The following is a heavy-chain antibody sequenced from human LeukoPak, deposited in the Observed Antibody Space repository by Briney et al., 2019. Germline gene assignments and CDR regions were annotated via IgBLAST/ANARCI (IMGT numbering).Heavy chain of an antibody. J-gene: IGHJ4*02. CDR2: IYYSGST. V-gene: IGHV4-39*07. CDR1: GGSISSSSYY. Sequence: GSLRLSCTVSGGSISSSSYYWGWIRQPPGKGLEWIGSIYYSGSTYYNPSLKSRVTISVDTSKNQFSLKLSSVTAADTAVYYCATVAVVAATPDYWGQGTLVTVSS. CDR3: ATVAVVAATPDY. D-gene: IGHD2-15*01.